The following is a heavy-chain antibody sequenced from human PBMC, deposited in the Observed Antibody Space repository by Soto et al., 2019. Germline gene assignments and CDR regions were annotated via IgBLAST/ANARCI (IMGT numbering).Heavy chain of an antibody. CDR1: GFTFSSYA. V-gene: IGHV3-23*01. J-gene: IGHJ4*02. CDR3: AKGPRRHFWSGHFDY. Sequence: PGGSLRLSCAASGFTFSSYAMSWVRQAPGKGLEWVSAISGSGGSTYYADSVKGRFTISRDNSKNTLYLQMNSLRAEYTAVYYCAKGPRRHFWSGHFDYWGQGTLVTVSS. D-gene: IGHD3-3*02. CDR2: ISGSGGST.